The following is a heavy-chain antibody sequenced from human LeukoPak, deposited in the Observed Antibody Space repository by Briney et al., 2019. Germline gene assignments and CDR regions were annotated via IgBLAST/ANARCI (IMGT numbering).Heavy chain of an antibody. Sequence: PSETLSLTCTVSGGSISSSSDYWGWIRQPPGKGLEWIGSIYYSGTTYYNPSLKSRVTISVDTSKNQFSLKLSSVTAADTAVYSCARDGSSKEYDSSGYYYYYYYGMDVWGQGTTVTVSS. J-gene: IGHJ6*02. CDR2: IYYSGTT. CDR1: GGSISSSSDY. D-gene: IGHD3-22*01. CDR3: ARDGSSKEYDSSGYYYYYYYGMDV. V-gene: IGHV4-39*07.